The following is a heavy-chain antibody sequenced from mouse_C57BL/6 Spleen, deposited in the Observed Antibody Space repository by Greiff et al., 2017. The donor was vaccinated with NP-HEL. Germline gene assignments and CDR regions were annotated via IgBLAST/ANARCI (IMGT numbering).Heavy chain of an antibody. CDR1: GFTFSSYA. CDR2: ISDGGSYT. J-gene: IGHJ1*03. CDR3: AGGRYFDV. Sequence: EVKLQESGGGLVKPGGSLKLSCAASGFTFSSYAMSWVRQTPEKRLEWVATISDGGSYTYYPDNVKGRFTISRDNAKNNLYLQMSHLKSEDTAMYYWAGGRYFDVGGTGTTVTVSS. V-gene: IGHV5-4*03.